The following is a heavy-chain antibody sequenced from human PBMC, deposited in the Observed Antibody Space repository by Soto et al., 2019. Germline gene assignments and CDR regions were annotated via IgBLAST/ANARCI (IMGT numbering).Heavy chain of an antibody. D-gene: IGHD3-10*01. J-gene: IGHJ4*02. Sequence: ASVKVSCKASGYNFMPYGVNWVRQAPGQGLEWMGWISPWKGNTNYAQSFQGRVTMTTDTSTNTAYMELRSLTSDDTAVYYCARDLDPSGSYYTDYWGPGTLVTVSS. CDR1: GYNFMPYG. V-gene: IGHV1-18*04. CDR3: ARDLDPSGSYYTDY. CDR2: ISPWKGNT.